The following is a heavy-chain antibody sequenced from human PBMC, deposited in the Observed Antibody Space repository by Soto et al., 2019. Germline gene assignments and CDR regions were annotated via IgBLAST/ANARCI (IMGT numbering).Heavy chain of an antibody. J-gene: IGHJ4*02. CDR3: ARPYCPSYHYDTSGPYYIDY. Sequence: QITLKESGPTLVKPTQTLTLTCTFSGFSLTTRGVGVGWIRQPPGKALECLAVIYWDDDKRYSPSLKSRLTVPKDTSKNQVVLTMTNMDPVDTATYYCARPYCPSYHYDTSGPYYIDYWGQGTLVTVSS. CDR2: IYWDDDK. CDR1: GFSLTTRGVG. V-gene: IGHV2-5*02. D-gene: IGHD3-22*01.